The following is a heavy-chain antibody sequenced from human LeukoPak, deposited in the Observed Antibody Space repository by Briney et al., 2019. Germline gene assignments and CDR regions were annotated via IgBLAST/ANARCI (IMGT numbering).Heavy chain of an antibody. V-gene: IGHV3-30*02. CDR3: AKDGLTTVVTSSTDAFDI. D-gene: IGHD4-23*01. Sequence: GGSLRLSCAASGFTFSSYGMHRVRQAPGKGLEWVAFIRYDGSNKYYADSVKGRFTISRDNSKNTLYLQMNSLRAEDTAVYYCAKDGLTTVVTSSTDAFDIWGQGTMVTVSS. CDR2: IRYDGSNK. CDR1: GFTFSSYG. J-gene: IGHJ3*02.